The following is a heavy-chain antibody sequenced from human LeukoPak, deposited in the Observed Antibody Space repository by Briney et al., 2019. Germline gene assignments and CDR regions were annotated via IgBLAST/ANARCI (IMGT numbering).Heavy chain of an antibody. CDR1: AFTLSNYA. CDR3: ARARRGVEMATIFDY. V-gene: IGHV3-30-3*01. J-gene: IGHJ4*02. CDR2: ISYDGSNK. Sequence: GGSLRLPCAASAFTLSNYAMHWVRQAPGKGLEWVAIISYDGSNKYYADSVKGRFTISRDNSKNTLYLQMNSLRDEDTAVYYCARARRGVEMATIFDYWGQGTLVTVSS. D-gene: IGHD5-24*01.